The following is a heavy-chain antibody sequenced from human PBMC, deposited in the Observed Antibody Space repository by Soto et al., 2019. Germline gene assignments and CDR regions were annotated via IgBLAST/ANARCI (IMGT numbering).Heavy chain of an antibody. CDR1: GFTFSSHS. Sequence: QVQLVESGGGVVQPGRSLRLSCAASGFTFSSHSMHWVRQAPGKGLEWVAVVSFDGSKRNYADSVKGRFIISRDNSKNTMYLQMDSLRAEDTAVYYCARDLARSSDHFDYWGQGPLVTVSS. J-gene: IGHJ4*02. D-gene: IGHD3-22*01. CDR2: VSFDGSKR. V-gene: IGHV3-30-3*01. CDR3: ARDLARSSDHFDY.